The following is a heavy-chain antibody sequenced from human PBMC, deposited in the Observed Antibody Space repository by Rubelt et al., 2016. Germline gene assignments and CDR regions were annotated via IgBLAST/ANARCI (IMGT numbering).Heavy chain of an antibody. CDR3: ARDYQVMGY. V-gene: IGHV1-2*04. J-gene: IGHJ4*02. D-gene: IGHD3-16*01. Sequence: QVQLVQSGAEVKKPGASVKVSCKASGYTFTGYYMHWVRQAPGQGLEWMGWINPNSGGTNFVKKFQGCATMTRDTSISTAYMELSRLRSDDTAVYYCARDYQVMGYWGQGTLVTVSS. CDR1: GYTFTGYY. CDR2: INPNSGGT.